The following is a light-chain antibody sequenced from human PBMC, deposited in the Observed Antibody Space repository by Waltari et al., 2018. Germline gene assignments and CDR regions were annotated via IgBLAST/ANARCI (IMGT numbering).Light chain of an antibody. V-gene: IGKV3-15*01. CDR2: GAS. J-gene: IGKJ2*01. CDR3: QQYNKWPPYT. CDR1: QSVRSN. Sequence: EIVMTQSPAILSVSPGERATLPCRASQSVRSNLAWFQQKPGQAPRLLIYGASTRATGIPARFSGIGSGTEFTLTISSMQSEDFAVYYCQQYNKWPPYTFGQGTKLESK.